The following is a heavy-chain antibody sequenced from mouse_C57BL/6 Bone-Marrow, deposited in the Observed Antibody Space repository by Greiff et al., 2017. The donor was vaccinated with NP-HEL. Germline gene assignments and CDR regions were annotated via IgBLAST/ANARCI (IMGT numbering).Heavy chain of an antibody. CDR2: INPSNGGT. V-gene: IGHV1-53*01. CDR1: GYTFTSYW. CDR3: AREFLLEITTVVATRYFDV. J-gene: IGHJ1*03. Sequence: QVHVKQPGTELVKPGASVKLSCKASGYTFTSYWMHWVKQRPGQGLEWIGNINPSNGGTNYNEKFKSKATLTVDKSSSTAYMQLSSLTSEDSAVYYCAREFLLEITTVVATRYFDVWGTGTTVTVSS. D-gene: IGHD1-1*01.